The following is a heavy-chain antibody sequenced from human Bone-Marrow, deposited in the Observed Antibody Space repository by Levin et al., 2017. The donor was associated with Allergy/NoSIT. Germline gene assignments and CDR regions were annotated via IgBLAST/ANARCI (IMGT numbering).Heavy chain of an antibody. CDR1: GFTFDDYA. J-gene: IGHJ2*01. CDR3: AKDYYDFWSGYYLDFDL. Sequence: SLKISCAASGFTFDDYAMHWVRQAPGKGLEWVSGISWNSGSIGYADSVKGRFTISRDNAKNSLYLQMNSLRAEDTALYYCAKDYYDFWSGYYLDFDLWGRGTLVTVSS. V-gene: IGHV3-9*01. D-gene: IGHD3-3*01. CDR2: ISWNSGSI.